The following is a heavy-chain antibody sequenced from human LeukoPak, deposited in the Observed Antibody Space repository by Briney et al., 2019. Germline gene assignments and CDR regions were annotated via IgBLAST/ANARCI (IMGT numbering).Heavy chain of an antibody. D-gene: IGHD6-19*01. Sequence: GSLRLSCAASGFTFSRYAKSWVRQAPGKGLEWASAISGSGGSTYNADSVKGRFTISRDNSKNTLYLQMNSLRAEDTAVYYCAKVSHSSGWYLDYWGQGTLVTVSS. J-gene: IGHJ4*02. CDR3: AKVSHSSGWYLDY. V-gene: IGHV3-23*01. CDR2: ISGSGGST. CDR1: GFTFSRYA.